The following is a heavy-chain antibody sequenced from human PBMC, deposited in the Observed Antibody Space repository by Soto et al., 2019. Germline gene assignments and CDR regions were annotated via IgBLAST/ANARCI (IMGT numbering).Heavy chain of an antibody. D-gene: IGHD3-22*01. V-gene: IGHV4-59*08. J-gene: IGHJ4*02. CDR3: TRLGGYYQALDS. CDR2: IYYAGTT. Sequence: SETLSLTCRVSGGSLSGYYWTWTRQPPGKGLEWIGYIYYAGTTTYNPSLKNRVTISLDTPKNQFSLKMDSVTAADTAVYYCTRLGGYYQALDSWGQGILVTVSS. CDR1: GGSLSGYY.